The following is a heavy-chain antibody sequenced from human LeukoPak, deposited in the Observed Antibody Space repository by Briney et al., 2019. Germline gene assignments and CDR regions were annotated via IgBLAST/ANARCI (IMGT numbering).Heavy chain of an antibody. CDR1: GYTFTGYY. Sequence: ASVKVSCKASGYTFTGYYMHWVRQAPGQGLEWMGWINPNSGGTNYAQKFQGRVTMTRDTSISTAYIELSRLRSDDTAVYYCARVGGYSYGYDAGNSRIDRYNWFDPWGQGTLVTVSS. CDR2: INPNSGGT. CDR3: ARVGGYSYGYDAGNSRIDRYNWFDP. J-gene: IGHJ5*02. D-gene: IGHD5-18*01. V-gene: IGHV1-2*02.